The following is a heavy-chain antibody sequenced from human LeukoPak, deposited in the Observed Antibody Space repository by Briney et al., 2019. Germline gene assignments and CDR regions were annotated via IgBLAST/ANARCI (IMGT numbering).Heavy chain of an antibody. CDR2: IYYSGSS. CDR3: ARHRSGWLQSSFDY. V-gene: IGHV4-39*01. D-gene: IGHD5-24*01. CDR1: GGSISSSSSY. J-gene: IGHJ4*02. Sequence: TTSETLSLTCSVSGGSISSSSSYWGWIRQPPGKGLEWFGSIYYSGSSFDNPALKSRVTISADTSKNLFSLKLSSVTAADTAVYYCARHRSGWLQSSFDYWGQGTLVTVSS.